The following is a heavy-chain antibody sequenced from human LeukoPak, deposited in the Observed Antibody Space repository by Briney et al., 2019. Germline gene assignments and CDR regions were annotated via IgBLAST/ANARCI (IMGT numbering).Heavy chain of an antibody. CDR1: GFTFSSYA. Sequence: GGSLTLSCAAVGFTFSSYAMSWVRQSPARGLEGVSSLRGDGETFYADSVKGRFTLSSDSSRNTVYFQLNNLRVEDTAIYYCAKASWVSSTDAVRWGQGTLVTVSS. D-gene: IGHD3-16*01. V-gene: IGHV3-23*01. CDR2: LRGDGET. J-gene: IGHJ4*02. CDR3: AKASWVSSTDAVR.